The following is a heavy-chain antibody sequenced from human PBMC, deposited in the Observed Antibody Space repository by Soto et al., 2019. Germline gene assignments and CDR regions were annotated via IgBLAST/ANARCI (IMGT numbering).Heavy chain of an antibody. Sequence: ASVNVSCKSSGYTFTSCYIHWGRGAPGQGLEWMGIINPSGGSTSYAQKFQGRVTMTRDTSTSTVYMELSSLRSEDTAVYYCARDCSGGSCRPRYYYYGMDVWGQGTTVTVSS. CDR1: GYTFTSCY. CDR3: ARDCSGGSCRPRYYYYGMDV. CDR2: INPSGGST. J-gene: IGHJ6*02. D-gene: IGHD2-15*01. V-gene: IGHV1-46*01.